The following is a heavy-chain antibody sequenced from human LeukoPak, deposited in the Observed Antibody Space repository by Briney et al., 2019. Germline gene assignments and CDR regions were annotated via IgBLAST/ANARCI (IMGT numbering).Heavy chain of an antibody. CDR1: GFIFSNYA. CDR3: AKELYGNPSGY. V-gene: IGHV3-23*01. D-gene: IGHD2-8*01. J-gene: IGHJ4*02. Sequence: GGSLRLSCAATGFIFSNYAMSWVRQAPGKGLEWVSGISGNGVKTYYADSVKGRFTISRDNSKNTLYLQMNSLRAEDTAVYYCAKELYGNPSGYWGQGTRVTVSS. CDR2: ISGNGVKT.